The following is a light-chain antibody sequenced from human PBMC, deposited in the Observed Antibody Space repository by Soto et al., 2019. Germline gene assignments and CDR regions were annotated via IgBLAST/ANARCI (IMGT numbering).Light chain of an antibody. CDR3: EPWDSSVGV. CDR1: SGHSHYI. V-gene: IGLV4-60*02. J-gene: IGLJ3*02. CDR2: LEGGGKY. Sequence: QLVLTQSSSASASLGSSVKLTCTLSSGHSHYIIAWHQQQPGKAPRYLMKLEGGGKYSKGSGVPDRFSGSSSGADRYLTIPTLRFGEEAAYYCEPWDSSVGVFGGGTKLTAL.